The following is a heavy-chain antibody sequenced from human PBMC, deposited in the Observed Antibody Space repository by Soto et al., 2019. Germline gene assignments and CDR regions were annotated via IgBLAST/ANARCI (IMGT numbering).Heavy chain of an antibody. CDR3: AKVLFPYCSSTSCSLFDP. V-gene: IGHV3-23*01. CDR1: GFTFSSYA. Sequence: PVGSLSLSCAASGFTFSSYAMSWVRQAPGKGLEWVSAISGSGGSTYYADSVKGRFTISRDNSKNTLYLQMNSLRAEDTAVYYCAKVLFPYCSSTSCSLFDPWGQGTLVTVSS. D-gene: IGHD2-2*01. J-gene: IGHJ5*02. CDR2: ISGSGGST.